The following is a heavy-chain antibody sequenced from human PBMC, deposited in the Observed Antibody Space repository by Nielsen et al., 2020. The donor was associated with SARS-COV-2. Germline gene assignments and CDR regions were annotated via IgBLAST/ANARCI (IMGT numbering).Heavy chain of an antibody. D-gene: IGHD2/OR15-2a*01. Sequence: SVKVSCKASGGTFSSYAISWVRQAPGQGLEWMGGIIPIFGTANYAQKFQGRVTITADESTSTAYMELSSLRSEDTAVYYCASQGNPDYFDFDYWGQGTLVTVSS. V-gene: IGHV1-69*13. CDR1: GGTFSSYA. J-gene: IGHJ4*02. CDR3: ASQGNPDYFDFDY. CDR2: IIPIFGTA.